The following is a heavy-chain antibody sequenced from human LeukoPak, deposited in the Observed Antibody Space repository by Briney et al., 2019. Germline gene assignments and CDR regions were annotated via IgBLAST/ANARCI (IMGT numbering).Heavy chain of an antibody. D-gene: IGHD1-26*01. CDR1: GFTFSSHS. CDR2: ISSSSSYI. CDR3: ASFSGNDGFDI. J-gene: IGHJ3*02. Sequence: PGGSLRLSCAASGFTFSSHSMNWVRQAPGKGLEWVSSISSSSSYIYYADSVKGRFNITRNNSMNLMYLQMNSLGAEDTAVYYCASFSGNDGFDIWGQGTMVTVSS. V-gene: IGHV3-21*01.